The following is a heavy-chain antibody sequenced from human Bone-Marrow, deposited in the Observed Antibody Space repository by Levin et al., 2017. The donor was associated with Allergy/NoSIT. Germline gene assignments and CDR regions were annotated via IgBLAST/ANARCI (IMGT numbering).Heavy chain of an antibody. Sequence: SQTLSLTCTVSGGSISSYYWSWIRQPPGKGLEWIGYIYYSGSTNYNPSLKSRVTISVDTSKNQFSLKLSSVTAADTAVYYCARGSVAKLLYWGQGTLVTVSS. D-gene: IGHD2-15*01. CDR1: GGSISSYY. V-gene: IGHV4-59*01. CDR2: IYYSGST. J-gene: IGHJ4*02. CDR3: ARGSVAKLLY.